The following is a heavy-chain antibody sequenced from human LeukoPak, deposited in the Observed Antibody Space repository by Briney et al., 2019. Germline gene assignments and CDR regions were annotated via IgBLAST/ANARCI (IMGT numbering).Heavy chain of an antibody. CDR2: INPSGGST. J-gene: IGHJ4*02. Sequence: ASVKVSCKTSGYSFTNYYMHWVRQAPGQGLEWMGIINPSGGSTNYAQKFQGRVTITADESTSTAYMELSSLRSEDTAVYYCARDSTLGFDYWGQGTLVTVSS. V-gene: IGHV1-46*01. CDR1: GYSFTNYY. CDR3: ARDSTLGFDY.